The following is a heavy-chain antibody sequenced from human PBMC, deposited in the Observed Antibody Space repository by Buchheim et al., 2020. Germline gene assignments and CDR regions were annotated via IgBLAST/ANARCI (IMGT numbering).Heavy chain of an antibody. D-gene: IGHD6-19*01. CDR1: GFTFSDYY. J-gene: IGHJ4*02. CDR3: ARDYSSGWFDY. Sequence: QVQLVESGGGLVKPGGSLRLSCAASGFTFSDYYMSWIRQAPGKGLEWISCISNSGSMIYYADSVKGRLSVSRVNAKTSRYLQMNSLRGEDTAVYYCARDYSSGWFDYWGQGTL. CDR2: ISNSGSMI. V-gene: IGHV3-11*01.